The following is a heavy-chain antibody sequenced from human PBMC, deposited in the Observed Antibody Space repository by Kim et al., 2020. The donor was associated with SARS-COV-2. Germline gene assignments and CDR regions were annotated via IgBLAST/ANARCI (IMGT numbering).Heavy chain of an antibody. D-gene: IGHD6-19*01. V-gene: IGHV1-8*01. CDR3: AGQPQWPYYYYGMDV. J-gene: IGHJ6*02. CDR1: GYTFTSYD. CDR2: MNPNSGNT. Sequence: ASVKVSCKASGYTFTSYDINWVRQATGQGLEWMGWMNPNSGNTGYAQKFQGRVTMTRNTSISTAYMELSSLRSEDTAVYYCAGQPQWPYYYYGMDVWGQGTTVTVSS.